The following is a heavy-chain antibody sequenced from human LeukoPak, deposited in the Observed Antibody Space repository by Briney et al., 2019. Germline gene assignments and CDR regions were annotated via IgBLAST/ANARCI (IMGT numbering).Heavy chain of an antibody. CDR3: ARAYYDSSGYYYYYYGMDV. CDR1: GFTFSSYG. Sequence: PGGSLRLSCAASGFTFSSYGMHWVRQAPGKGLEWVAVIWYDGSNKYYADSVKGRFTISRDNSKNTLYLQMNSLRAEDTAVYYCARAYYDSSGYYYYYYGMDVWGQGTTVTVSS. J-gene: IGHJ6*02. V-gene: IGHV3-33*01. CDR2: IWYDGSNK. D-gene: IGHD3-22*01.